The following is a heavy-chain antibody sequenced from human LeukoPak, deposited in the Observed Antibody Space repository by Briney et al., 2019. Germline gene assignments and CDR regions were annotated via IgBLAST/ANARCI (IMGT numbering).Heavy chain of an antibody. CDR3: ARDRYSSSSGLDY. V-gene: IGHV4-34*01. CDR1: GGYCRGYY. CDR2: INHSGST. Sequence: AEALTLTCAVYGGYCRGYYWSWLRQPPGKGLEWIGEINHSGSTNYNPSLKSRVTISVDTSKNQFSLKLSSVTAADTAVYYCARDRYSSSSGLDYWGQGTLVTVSS. J-gene: IGHJ4*02. D-gene: IGHD6-6*01.